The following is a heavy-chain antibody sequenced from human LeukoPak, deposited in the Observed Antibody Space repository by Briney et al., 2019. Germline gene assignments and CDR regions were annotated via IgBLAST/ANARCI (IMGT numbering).Heavy chain of an antibody. J-gene: IGHJ4*02. CDR1: GFTFSSYW. CDR2: ISSSGSTI. D-gene: IGHD1-7*01. CDR3: ARTRWNSGPILFDY. V-gene: IGHV3-48*04. Sequence: GGSLRLSCAASGFTFSSYWMSWVRQAPGKGLEWVSYISSSGSTIYYADSVKGRFTISRDNAKNSLYLQMNSLRAEDTAVYSCARTRWNSGPILFDYWGQGTLVTVSS.